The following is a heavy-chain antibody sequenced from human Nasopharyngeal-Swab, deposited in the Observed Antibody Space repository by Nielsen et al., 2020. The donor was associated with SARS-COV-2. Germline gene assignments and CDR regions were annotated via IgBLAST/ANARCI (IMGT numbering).Heavy chain of an antibody. CDR3: ARDGLDYDFWSAYFMDV. Sequence: GGSLRLSCAASGFTFDNYNFNWVRQAPGKGLEWVSSISSSSSYIYYADSVKGRFTISRDNAKNSLYLQMNSLRAEDTAVYYCARDGLDYDFWSAYFMDVWGQGTTGTAP. D-gene: IGHD3-3*01. CDR2: ISSSSSYI. J-gene: IGHJ6*02. CDR1: GFTFDNYN. V-gene: IGHV3-21*01.